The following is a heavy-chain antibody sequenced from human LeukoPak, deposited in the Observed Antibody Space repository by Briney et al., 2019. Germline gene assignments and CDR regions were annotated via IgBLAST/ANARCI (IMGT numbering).Heavy chain of an antibody. V-gene: IGHV1-18*01. CDR2: ISAYNGNT. D-gene: IGHD3-10*01. CDR1: GYTFTSYG. Sequence: ASVKVSCKASGYTFTSYGISWVRQAPGQGLEWMGWISAYNGNTNYAQKLQGRVTMTTDTSTSTAYMELRSLRSDDTAVYYCARVRGSYGSGSLYYYYGMDVWCQGTTVTVSS. J-gene: IGHJ6*02. CDR3: ARVRGSYGSGSLYYYYGMDV.